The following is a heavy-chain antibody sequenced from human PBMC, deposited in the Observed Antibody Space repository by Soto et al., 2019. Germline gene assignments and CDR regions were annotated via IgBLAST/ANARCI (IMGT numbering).Heavy chain of an antibody. CDR3: ARRDTSGFLRYFDN. CDR1: GGTLSSFINYP. V-gene: IGHV1-69*06. D-gene: IGHD3-3*01. CDR2: IVPNVGTV. J-gene: IGHJ4*02. Sequence: QMQLVQSGAEVKKPGSSVKVSCKASGGTLSSFINYPINWVRQAPGQGLEWMGGIVPNVGTVNYAQMFQGRVTITADKSTGTAYMELSSLRSEDTALYYCARRDTSGFLRYFDNWGQGTLVTVSS.